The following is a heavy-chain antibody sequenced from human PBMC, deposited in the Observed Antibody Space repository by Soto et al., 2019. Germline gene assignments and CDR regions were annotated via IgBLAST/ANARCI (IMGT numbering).Heavy chain of an antibody. V-gene: IGHV1-18*04. CDR2: ISVYNGNT. D-gene: IGHD2-21*02. J-gene: IGHJ3*02. Sequence: QVQLVQSGAEVKKPGASVKVSCKASGYTFTSFGINWVRQAPGQGLEWMGWISVYNGNTNYAQKLQGRVTMTTDTFTSTAYMELRRLRSDDTAVYYCARDPYCGGDCYPYAFDIWGQGTMVTVS. CDR1: GYTFTSFG. CDR3: ARDPYCGGDCYPYAFDI.